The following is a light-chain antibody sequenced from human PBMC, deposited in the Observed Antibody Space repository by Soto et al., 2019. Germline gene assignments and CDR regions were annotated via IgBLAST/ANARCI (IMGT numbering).Light chain of an antibody. J-gene: IGKJ2*01. CDR2: GAS. V-gene: IGKV3-15*01. Sequence: EIVMTQSPATLSVSPGERATLSCRAIQSVSSNLSWYQQKPGRAPRLLIYGASTRATGIPARFSGSGSGTEFTLTISRLQSEDFAVYYCQKYNTWPPGRYTFGQGTKLEIK. CDR3: QKYNTWPPGRYT. CDR1: QSVSSN.